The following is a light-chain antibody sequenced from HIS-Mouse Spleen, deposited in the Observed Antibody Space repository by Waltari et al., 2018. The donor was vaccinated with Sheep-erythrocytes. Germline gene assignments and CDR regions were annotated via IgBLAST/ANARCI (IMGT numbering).Light chain of an antibody. Sequence: QSALTQPASVSGSRGQSITISCTGTSSDVGSYNLVSWYQQHPGKAPKLMIYEGSKRPSGVSNRFSGSKSGNTASLTISGLQAEDEADYYCCSYAGSSTPWVFGGGTKLTVL. CDR1: SSDVGSYNL. V-gene: IGLV2-23*01. J-gene: IGLJ3*02. CDR2: EGS. CDR3: CSYAGSSTPWV.